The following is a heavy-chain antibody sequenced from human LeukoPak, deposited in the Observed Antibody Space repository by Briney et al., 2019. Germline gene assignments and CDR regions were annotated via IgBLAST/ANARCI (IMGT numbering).Heavy chain of an antibody. D-gene: IGHD3-22*01. V-gene: IGHV4-31*03. Sequence: SETLSLICTVSGGSISSGGYYWSWIRQHPGKGLEWIGYIYYSGSTYYNPSLKSRVTISVDTSKNQFSLKLSSVTAADTAVYYCARDRFTMIVDLWGQGTLVTVSS. CDR2: IYYSGST. J-gene: IGHJ4*02. CDR3: ARDRFTMIVDL. CDR1: GGSISSGGYY.